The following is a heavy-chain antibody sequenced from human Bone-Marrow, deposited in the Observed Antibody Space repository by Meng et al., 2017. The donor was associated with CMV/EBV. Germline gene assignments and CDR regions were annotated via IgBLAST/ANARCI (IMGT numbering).Heavy chain of an antibody. V-gene: IGHV3-11*01. CDR3: ARDRIAARGYYYYYGMDV. Sequence: GESLKISCAASGFTFSDYYMSWIRQAPGKGLEWVSYISSSGSTIYYADSVKGRFTISRDNAKNSLYLQMNSLRAEDTAVYYCARDRIAARGYYYYYGMDVWGQGTTGTSP. CDR2: ISSSGSTI. CDR1: GFTFSDYY. J-gene: IGHJ6*02. D-gene: IGHD6-6*01.